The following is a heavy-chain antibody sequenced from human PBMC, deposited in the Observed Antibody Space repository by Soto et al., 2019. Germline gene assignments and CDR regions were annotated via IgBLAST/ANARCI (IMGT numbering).Heavy chain of an antibody. V-gene: IGHV1-2*02. CDR2: INPNSGGT. D-gene: IGHD6-6*01. CDR1: GYTFTGYY. Sequence: ASLKVSCKASGYTFTGYYMHWVRQAPGQGLEWMGWINPNSGGTNYAQKFQGRVTMTRDTSISTAYMELSRLRSDDTAVYYCARAMYSNWSGHLTSLGYWGQGTLVTVSS. CDR3: ARAMYSNWSGHLTSLGY. J-gene: IGHJ4*02.